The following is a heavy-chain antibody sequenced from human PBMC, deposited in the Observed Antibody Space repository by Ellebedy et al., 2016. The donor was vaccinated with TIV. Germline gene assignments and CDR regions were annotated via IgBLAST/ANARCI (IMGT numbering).Heavy chain of an antibody. D-gene: IGHD5-18*01. Sequence: PGGSLRLSCAASGFTFSSYAMTWVRQAPGKGLEWVSGIVGNGAQKYADSVKGRFTISRDNSKSTLDLQMNSLRVEDTAVYFCAKDRTPGDGYWVFDDWGQGTLVTVSS. CDR1: GFTFSSYA. V-gene: IGHV3-23*01. CDR3: AKDRTPGDGYWVFDD. J-gene: IGHJ4*02. CDR2: IVGNGA.